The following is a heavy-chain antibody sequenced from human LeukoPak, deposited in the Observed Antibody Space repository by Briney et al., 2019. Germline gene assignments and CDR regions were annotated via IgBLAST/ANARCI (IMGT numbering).Heavy chain of an antibody. J-gene: IGHJ5*02. CDR3: AKASVRFLELGWFDP. V-gene: IGHV3-9*01. CDR2: ISWNSGNI. Sequence: GGSLRLSCAASGFSFDDYAMHWVRQAPGKGLEWVSGISWNSGNIGYADSVKGRFTISRDNAKNSLYLQMNSLRAEDTALYYCAKASVRFLELGWFDPWGQGTPVTVSS. CDR1: GFSFDDYA. D-gene: IGHD3-3*01.